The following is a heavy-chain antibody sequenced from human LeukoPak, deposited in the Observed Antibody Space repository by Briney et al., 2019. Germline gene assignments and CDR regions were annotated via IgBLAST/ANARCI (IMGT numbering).Heavy chain of an antibody. V-gene: IGHV4-4*07. D-gene: IGHD3-10*01. CDR3: ARDSGTTGEVKFDP. J-gene: IGHJ5*02. CDR2: IYSRVT. Sequence: PSETLSLTCTVSGGSISSYYLSWIRQPAGKGLEWIGRIYSRVTTYNPSLKSRVTMSADTSRNQVSLTLNSVTAADTAVYYCARDSGTTGEVKFDPWGQGTLVTVSS. CDR1: GGSISSYY.